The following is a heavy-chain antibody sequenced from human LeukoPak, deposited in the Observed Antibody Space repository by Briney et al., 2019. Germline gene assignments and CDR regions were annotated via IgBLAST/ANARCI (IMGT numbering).Heavy chain of an antibody. CDR1: GGSISSYSYD. Sequence: SETLSLSCTVSGGSISSYSYDWGWIRQPPGKGLEWIGSINYSGSTNYTPSLKTRVTISVDTSRDQFSLKMCSVTAADTAVYYCVTIMYGNSGYSFFDLWGQGTLVTVSS. CDR3: VTIMYGNSGYSFFDL. J-gene: IGHJ4*02. CDR2: INYSGST. V-gene: IGHV4-39*01. D-gene: IGHD3-22*01.